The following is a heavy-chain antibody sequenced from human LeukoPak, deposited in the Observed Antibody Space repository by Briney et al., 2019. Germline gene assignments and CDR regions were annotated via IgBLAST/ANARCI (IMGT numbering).Heavy chain of an antibody. CDR2: ISSGSSYI. D-gene: IGHD1-1*01. Sequence: GGSLRLSCAASGFTFSSYSMNWVRRAPGKGLEWVSSISSGSSYIYYADSVKGRFTISRDNAKNSLYLQMNSLRAEDTAVYFCARDYKGRSEYWGQGTLVTGSS. V-gene: IGHV3-21*01. CDR3: ARDYKGRSEY. J-gene: IGHJ4*02. CDR1: GFTFSSYS.